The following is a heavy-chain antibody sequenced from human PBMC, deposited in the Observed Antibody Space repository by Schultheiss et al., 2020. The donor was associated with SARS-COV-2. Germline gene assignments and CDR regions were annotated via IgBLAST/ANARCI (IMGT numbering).Heavy chain of an antibody. J-gene: IGHJ4*02. V-gene: IGHV4-34*01. D-gene: IGHD4-17*01. Sequence: GSLRLSCKVSGFTFSSYAMSWVRQAPGKGLEWIGEITASGGTDYNPSLKSRVTISVDTSKNHLSLKLSSVTAADTAVYYCARDRGYGDYSVYFDYWGQGTLVTVSS. CDR1: GFTFSSYA. CDR2: ITASGGT. CDR3: ARDRGYGDYSVYFDY.